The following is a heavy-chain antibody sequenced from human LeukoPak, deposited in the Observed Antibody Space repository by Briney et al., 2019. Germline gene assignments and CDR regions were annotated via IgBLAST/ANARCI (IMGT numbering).Heavy chain of an antibody. J-gene: IGHJ4*02. CDR3: ATEGYSGYDSVY. CDR1: GFTVSSNY. V-gene: IGHV3-66*02. Sequence: GGSLRLPCTASGFTVSSNYMSWVRQAPGKGLEWVSVIYSGGSTYYADSVKGRFTISRDNSKNTLYLQMNSLRAEDTAVYYCATEGYSGYDSVYWGQRTLVTVSS. CDR2: IYSGGST. D-gene: IGHD5-12*01.